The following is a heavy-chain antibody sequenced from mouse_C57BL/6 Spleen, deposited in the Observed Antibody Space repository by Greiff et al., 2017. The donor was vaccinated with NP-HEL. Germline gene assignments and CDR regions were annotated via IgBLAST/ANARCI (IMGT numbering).Heavy chain of an antibody. CDR2: IDPEDGDT. Sequence: VQLQQSGAELVRPGASVKLSCTASGFNIKDYYMHWVKQRPEQGLEWIGRIDPEDGDTEYAPKFQGKATMTADTSSNTAYLQLSSLTSEDTAVYYCTTVVARDAWFAYWGQGTLVTVSA. J-gene: IGHJ3*01. V-gene: IGHV14-1*01. D-gene: IGHD1-1*01. CDR3: TTVVARDAWFAY. CDR1: GFNIKDYY.